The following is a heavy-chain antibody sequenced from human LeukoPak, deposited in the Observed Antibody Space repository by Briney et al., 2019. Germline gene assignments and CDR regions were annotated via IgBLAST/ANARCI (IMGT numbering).Heavy chain of an antibody. D-gene: IGHD3-22*01. V-gene: IGHV3-30-3*01. J-gene: IGHJ5*02. CDR1: GFTFSSYA. Sequence: PGGSLRLSCAASGFTFSSYAMHWVRQAPGKGLEWVAVISYDGSNKYYADSVKGRFTISRDNSKNTLYLQMNSLRAEDTAVYYCARDPRPPLYYDSSGYYAVNWFDPWGQGTLVTVSS. CDR2: ISYDGSNK. CDR3: ARDPRPPLYYDSSGYYAVNWFDP.